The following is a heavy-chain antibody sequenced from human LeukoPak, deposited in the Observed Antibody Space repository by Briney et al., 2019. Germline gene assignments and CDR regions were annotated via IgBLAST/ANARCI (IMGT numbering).Heavy chain of an antibody. CDR2: ISYDGSNK. CDR3: ARGGSSWSYYFDY. CDR1: GFTFSSYA. V-gene: IGHV3-30-3*01. J-gene: IGHJ4*02. Sequence: GGSLRLSCAASGFTFSSYAMHWVRQAPGKGLEWVAVISYDGSNKYYADSVKGRFTISRDNSKNTLYLQTNSLRAEDTAVYYCARGGSSWSYYFDYWGQGTLVTVSS. D-gene: IGHD6-13*01.